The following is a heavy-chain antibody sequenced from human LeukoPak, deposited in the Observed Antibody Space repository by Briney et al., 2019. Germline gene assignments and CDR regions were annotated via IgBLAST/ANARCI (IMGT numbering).Heavy chain of an antibody. CDR1: GYSISSGYY. Sequence: SETLSLTCTVSGYSISSGYYWGWIRQPPGKGLEWIGSIYHSGSTYYNPSFKSRVTISVDTSKNKFSLKLSSVTAADTAVYYCARDPYGVYYFDYWGQGTLVTVSS. V-gene: IGHV4-38-2*02. CDR2: IYHSGST. J-gene: IGHJ4*02. CDR3: ARDPYGVYYFDY. D-gene: IGHD3-10*01.